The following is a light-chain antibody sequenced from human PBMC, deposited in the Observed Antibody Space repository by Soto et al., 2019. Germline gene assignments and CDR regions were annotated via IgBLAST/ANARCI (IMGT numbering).Light chain of an antibody. CDR2: DVS. Sequence: QSALTQPASVSGSPEQSITISCTGTSSDVGGYNYVSWYQQHPGKAPKLMIYDVSNRPSGVSNRFSGSKSGNTASLTISGLQAEDEADYYCSSYTSSSTLNFGGGTKLTVL. V-gene: IGLV2-14*01. CDR3: SSYTSSSTLN. CDR1: SSDVGGYNY. J-gene: IGLJ2*01.